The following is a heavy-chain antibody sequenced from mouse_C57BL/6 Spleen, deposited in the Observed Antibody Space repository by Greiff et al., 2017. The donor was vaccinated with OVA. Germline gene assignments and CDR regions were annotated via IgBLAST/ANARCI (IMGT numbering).Heavy chain of an antibody. CDR2: IDPENGDT. V-gene: IGHV14-4*01. CDR3: TTGSYAYHLLAY. J-gene: IGHJ3*01. Sequence: EVQLQQSGAELVRPGASVKLSCTASGFNITDDYMHWVKQRPEQGLEWIGWIDPENGDTEYATKFQGKATITADKSSNTAYLQLSSLTSEDTAVYYCTTGSYAYHLLAYWGQGTLVTVSA. CDR1: GFNITDDY. D-gene: IGHD1-1*01.